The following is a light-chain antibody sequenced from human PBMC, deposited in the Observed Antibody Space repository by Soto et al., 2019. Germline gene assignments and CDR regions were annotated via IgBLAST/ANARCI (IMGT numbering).Light chain of an antibody. CDR3: QQYNNWPPT. Sequence: EMLMTQSPATLSVSPGERATLSCRASQSVSSKLAWYQQKPGQAPRLLIYGASTRATGIPARFSGSGSETEFSLTISSLQSEDFAVYYCQQYNNWPPTFGQGTKV. V-gene: IGKV3-15*01. CDR2: GAS. J-gene: IGKJ1*01. CDR1: QSVSSK.